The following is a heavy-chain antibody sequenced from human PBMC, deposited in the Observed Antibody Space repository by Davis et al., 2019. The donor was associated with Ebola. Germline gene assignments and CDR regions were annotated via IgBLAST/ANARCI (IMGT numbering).Heavy chain of an antibody. D-gene: IGHD2-2*01. J-gene: IGHJ6*02. CDR1: GFTFSSYW. CDR3: ARVGSSTSNYYYYGMDV. Sequence: GESLKISCAASGFTFSSYWMSWVRQAPGKGLEWVANIKQDGSEKYYVDSVKGRFTISRDNAKNSLYLQMNSLRAEDTAVYYCARVGSSTSNYYYYGMDVWGQGTTVTVSS. CDR2: IKQDGSEK. V-gene: IGHV3-7*01.